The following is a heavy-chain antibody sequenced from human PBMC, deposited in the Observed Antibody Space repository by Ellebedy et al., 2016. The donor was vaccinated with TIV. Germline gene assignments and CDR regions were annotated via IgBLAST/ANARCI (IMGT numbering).Heavy chain of an antibody. J-gene: IGHJ4*02. CDR2: MTSGVST. V-gene: IGHV3-23*01. CDR1: GFTFSSYG. Sequence: GGSLRLSXAASGFTFSSYGMSWVRQAPGKGLEWVSTMTSGVSTYYADSVKGRFTISRDNSKNTLYLQMNSLRDEDTAAYYCVRDRGDGYNQIDYWGQGALVTVST. CDR3: VRDRGDGYNQIDY. D-gene: IGHD5-24*01.